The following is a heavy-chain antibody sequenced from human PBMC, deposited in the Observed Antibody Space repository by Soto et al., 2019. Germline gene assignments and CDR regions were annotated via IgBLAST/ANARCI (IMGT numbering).Heavy chain of an antibody. D-gene: IGHD6-6*01. J-gene: IGHJ4*02. Sequence: EVQLLESGGGLVQPGGSLRLSCAASAFTFSNCAMSWVRQAPGQGLEWVSAISGGGSSTYYADSVKGRFTISRDNSKNMLYLQMNSLRAEDAAVYYCAKGSASARPYYFDYWGQGTLVTVSS. CDR1: AFTFSNCA. V-gene: IGHV3-23*01. CDR2: ISGGGSST. CDR3: AKGSASARPYYFDY.